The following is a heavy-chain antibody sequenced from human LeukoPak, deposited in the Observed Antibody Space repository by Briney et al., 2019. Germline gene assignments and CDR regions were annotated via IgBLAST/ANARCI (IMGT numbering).Heavy chain of an antibody. J-gene: IGHJ4*02. CDR3: AKAPTRYCSGGSCSPFDY. CDR2: ISGSGGST. D-gene: IGHD2-15*01. CDR1: GFTFVTYA. V-gene: IGHV3-23*01. Sequence: GGSLRLSCAASGFTFVTYAMSWVCQAPGKGLEWISAISGSGGSTYYADSVKGRFTISRDNSKNTLYLQMNSLRAEDTAVYYCAKAPTRYCSGGSCSPFDYWGQGTLVTVSS.